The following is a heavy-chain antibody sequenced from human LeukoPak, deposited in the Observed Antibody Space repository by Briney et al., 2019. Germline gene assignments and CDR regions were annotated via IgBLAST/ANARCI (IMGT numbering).Heavy chain of an antibody. Sequence: GGSLRLSCAASGFTFSGYGMHWVRQAPGKGLEWVAFIHYDGSDKYYADSVKGRFTISRDNSKNTLYLQMYSLRAEDTAVYYCAKDLGNSFDYWGQGTLVTVSS. CDR1: GFTFSGYG. V-gene: IGHV3-30*02. D-gene: IGHD6-13*01. J-gene: IGHJ4*02. CDR3: AKDLGNSFDY. CDR2: IHYDGSDK.